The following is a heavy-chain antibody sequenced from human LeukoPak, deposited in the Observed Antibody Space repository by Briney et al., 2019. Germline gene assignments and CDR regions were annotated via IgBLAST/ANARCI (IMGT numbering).Heavy chain of an antibody. CDR3: ARQMNTVTADY. CDR2: IFYSGST. Sequence: SETLSLTCTVSGGSISSSSYFWGWIRQPPGRGLEWIGSIFYSGSTYYNPSLNSRVTISIDTSKNQFSLRLSSVTAADTAVYYCARQMNTVTADYWGQGTLVTVSS. D-gene: IGHD4-17*01. CDR1: GGSISSSSYF. V-gene: IGHV4-39*01. J-gene: IGHJ4*02.